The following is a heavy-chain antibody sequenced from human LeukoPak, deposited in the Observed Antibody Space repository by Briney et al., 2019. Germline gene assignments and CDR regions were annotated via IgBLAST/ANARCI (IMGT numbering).Heavy chain of an antibody. J-gene: IGHJ4*02. CDR3: ATGVRGYNSALDY. D-gene: IGHD6-19*01. CDR2: ISSGSNYI. Sequence: GGSLRLSCAASGFTFGNYYMNWVRQAPGKGLEWVSSISSGSNYIYYADSLKGRFTISRDNAKNSLYLQMNSLRAEDTAVYYCATGVRGYNSALDYWGQGTLVTVSP. V-gene: IGHV3-21*01. CDR1: GFTFGNYY.